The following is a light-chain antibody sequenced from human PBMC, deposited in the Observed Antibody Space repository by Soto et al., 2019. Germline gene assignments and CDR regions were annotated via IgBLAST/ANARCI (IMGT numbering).Light chain of an antibody. CDR2: EVS. J-gene: IGLJ1*01. Sequence: ALTQPASVSGSPGQSITISCTGTSSDVGSYNLVSWYQQHPGKAPKLMIYEVSKRPSGVSNRFSGSKSGNTASLTISGLQAEDEADYYCCSYAGSSTYVFGAGTKVTVL. V-gene: IGLV2-23*02. CDR1: SSDVGSYNL. CDR3: CSYAGSSTYV.